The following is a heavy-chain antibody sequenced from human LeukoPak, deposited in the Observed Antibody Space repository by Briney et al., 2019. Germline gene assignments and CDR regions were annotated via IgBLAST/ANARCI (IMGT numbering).Heavy chain of an antibody. CDR3: ARTDRDYYDTSDYDAFDT. D-gene: IGHD3-22*01. CDR1: GDSVSTSSAA. V-gene: IGHV6-1*01. J-gene: IGHJ3*02. Sequence: SQTLSLTCAISGDSVSTSSAAWNWLRQSPSRGLEWLGRTYYGSKWYNDYALSVKSRISISPDTSKNHFSLQLDSVTLEDTAVYYCARTDRDYYDTSDYDAFDTWGQGTLVTVSS. CDR2: TYYGSKWYN.